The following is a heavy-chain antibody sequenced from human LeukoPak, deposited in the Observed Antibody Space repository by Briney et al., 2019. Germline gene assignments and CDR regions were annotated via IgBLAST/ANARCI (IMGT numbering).Heavy chain of an antibody. CDR2: IYYSGTT. CDR3: ARHGGAAAAIDY. D-gene: IGHD6-13*01. Sequence: SETLSLTCTVSGGFVSSSSYYWCWIRQPPGKGLEWIGRIYYSGTTYYIPSLKSRITISVDTSKNQFYLKLHSVTAADTAVYYCARHGGAAAAIDYWGQGTLVTVSS. CDR1: GGFVSSSSYY. V-gene: IGHV4-39*01. J-gene: IGHJ4*02.